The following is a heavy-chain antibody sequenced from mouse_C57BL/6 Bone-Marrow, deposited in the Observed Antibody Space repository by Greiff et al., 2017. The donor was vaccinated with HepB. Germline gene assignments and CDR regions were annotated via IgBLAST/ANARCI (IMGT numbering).Heavy chain of an antibody. V-gene: IGHV5-6*01. CDR1: GFTFSSYG. J-gene: IGHJ3*01. CDR3: ARLDDYDEGWFAY. CDR2: ISSGGSYT. Sequence: EVQGVEPGGDLVKPGGSLKLSCAASGFTFSSYGMSWVRQTPDKRLEWVATISSGGSYTYYPDSVKGRFTISRDNAKNTLYLQMSSLKSEDTAVYYCARLDDYDEGWFAYWGQGTLVTVSA. D-gene: IGHD2-4*01.